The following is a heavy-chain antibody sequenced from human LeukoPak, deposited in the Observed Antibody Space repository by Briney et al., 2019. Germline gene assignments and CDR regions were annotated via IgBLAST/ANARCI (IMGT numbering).Heavy chain of an antibody. CDR2: IWYDGSNK. V-gene: IGHV3-33*08. J-gene: IGHJ4*02. Sequence: GGSLRLSCEASGFTFSAYSMNWVRQAPGKGLEWVAVIWYDGSNKYYADSVKGRFTISRDNSKNTLYLQMNSLRAEDTAVYYCARGPFWGQGTLVTVSS. CDR3: ARGPF. CDR1: GFTFSAYS.